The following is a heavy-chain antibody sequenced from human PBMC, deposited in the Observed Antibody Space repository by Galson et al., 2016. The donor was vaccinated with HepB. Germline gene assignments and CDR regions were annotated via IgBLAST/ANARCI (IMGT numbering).Heavy chain of an antibody. CDR1: GFTFSSHA. CDR3: AHAVGGGQNSPGLAFDI. Sequence: SMRLSCAASGFTFSSHAMTWVRQAPGKGLEWVSGITGSGAGTYYAESVKGRFTISRYNSKNTLFLQMNSPRADDTAVYYCAHAVGGGQNSPGLAFDIWGQGTLVIVSS. J-gene: IGHJ3*02. V-gene: IGHV3-23*01. D-gene: IGHD1-26*01. CDR2: ITGSGAGT.